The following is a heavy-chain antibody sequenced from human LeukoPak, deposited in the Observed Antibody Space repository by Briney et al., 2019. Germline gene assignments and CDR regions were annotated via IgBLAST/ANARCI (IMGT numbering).Heavy chain of an antibody. V-gene: IGHV3-30*02. CDR1: GFTFSSYG. CDR2: IRYNGSNK. Sequence: GGSLRLSCAASGFTFSSYGMHWVRQAPGKGLEWVAFIRYNGSNKYYADSVKGRFTISRDNSKNTLYLQMNSLRAEDTAVYYCARGRQNWFDPWGQGTLVTVSS. CDR3: ARGRQNWFDP. J-gene: IGHJ5*02.